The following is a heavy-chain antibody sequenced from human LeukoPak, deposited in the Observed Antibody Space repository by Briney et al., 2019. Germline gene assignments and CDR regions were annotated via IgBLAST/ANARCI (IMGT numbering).Heavy chain of an antibody. Sequence: SQTLSLTCTVSGGSISSGSYYWSWIRQPAWKGLEWIGRIYTSGSTNYDPSLKSRVTISVDTSKNQFSLKLSSVTAADTAVYYCARGVSDYYGSGSYYNWFDPWGQGTLVTVSS. CDR2: IYTSGST. J-gene: IGHJ5*02. CDR1: GGSISSGSYY. CDR3: ARGVSDYYGSGSYYNWFDP. V-gene: IGHV4-61*02. D-gene: IGHD3-10*01.